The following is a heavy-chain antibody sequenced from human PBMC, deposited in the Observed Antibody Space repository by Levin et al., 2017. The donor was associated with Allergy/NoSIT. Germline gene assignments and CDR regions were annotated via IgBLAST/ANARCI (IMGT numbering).Heavy chain of an antibody. CDR3: ASLEVGYGELKDYFDY. D-gene: IGHD3-10*01. V-gene: IGHV3-21*01. J-gene: IGHJ4*02. CDR1: GFTFSSYS. Sequence: GGSLRLSCAASGFTFSSYSMNWVRQAPGKGLEWVSSISSSSSYIYYADSVKGRFTISRDNAKNSLYLQMNSLRAEDTAVYYCASLEVGYGELKDYFDYWGQGTLVTVSS. CDR2: ISSSSSYI.